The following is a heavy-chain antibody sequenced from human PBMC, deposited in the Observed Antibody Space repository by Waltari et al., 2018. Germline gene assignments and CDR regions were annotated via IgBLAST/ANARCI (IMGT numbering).Heavy chain of an antibody. D-gene: IGHD5-18*01. J-gene: IGHJ4*02. Sequence: QVQLVESGGGLVKPGGSLRLSCAASGFSFSDYYMTWVRQAPGKGLNWLSSIRANGTYTHYSESVRGRFTISRDNAKNSLYLKMNSLRAVDTAEYYCARNKNTAMAIDYLGQGTLVPVSS. CDR3: ARNKNTAMAIDY. CDR2: IRANGTYT. CDR1: GFSFSDYY. V-gene: IGHV3-11*06.